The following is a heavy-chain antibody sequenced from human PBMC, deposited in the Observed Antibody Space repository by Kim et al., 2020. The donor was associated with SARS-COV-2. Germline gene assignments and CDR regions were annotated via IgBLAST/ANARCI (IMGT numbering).Heavy chain of an antibody. CDR1: GFTFSSYA. D-gene: IGHD1-26*01. V-gene: IGHV3-23*01. CDR3: AKEGYSGSYSFSVSYYGMDV. Sequence: GGSLRLSCAASGFTFSSYAMSWVRQAPGKGLEWVSAISGSGGSTYYADSVKGRFTISRDNSKNTLYLQMNSLRAEDTAVYYCAKEGYSGSYSFSVSYYGMDVWGRGTTVTVSS. J-gene: IGHJ6*02. CDR2: ISGSGGST.